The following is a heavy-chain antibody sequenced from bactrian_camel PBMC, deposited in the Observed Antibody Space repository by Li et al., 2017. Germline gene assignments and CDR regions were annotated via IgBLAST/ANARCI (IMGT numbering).Heavy chain of an antibody. V-gene: IGHV3S63*01. CDR1: GYTENMYC. J-gene: IGHJ4*01. CDR3: AADPTFDVAYGFGSLAGWNY. Sequence: HVQLVESGGDSVQAGGSLRISCEASGYTENMYCLGWFRQAPGKERERITSITASGSTAYADSVKGRFTISQDNATNTLYLQMNSLKPEDTGMYYCAADPTFDVAYGFGSLAGWNYWGQGTQVTVS. CDR2: ITASGST. D-gene: IGHD3*01.